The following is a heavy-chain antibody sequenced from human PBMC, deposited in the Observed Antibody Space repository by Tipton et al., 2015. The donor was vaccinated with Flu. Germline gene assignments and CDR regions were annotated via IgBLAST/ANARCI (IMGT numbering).Heavy chain of an antibody. Sequence: TLSLTCTVSGGSMSSFYWSWIRQPAGKGLEWIGRMYTSGTAKYHPSFKSRVTMSVDTSKNQFSLKLSSVTAADTAFYYCARGSGSGTYVIFGYWGQGTLVSVSS. CDR3: ARGSGSGTYVIFGY. CDR1: GGSMSSFY. D-gene: IGHD3-10*01. CDR2: MYTSGTA. V-gene: IGHV4-4*07. J-gene: IGHJ4*02.